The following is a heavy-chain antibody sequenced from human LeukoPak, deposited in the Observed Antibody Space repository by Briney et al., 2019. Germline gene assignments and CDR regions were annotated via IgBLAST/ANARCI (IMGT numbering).Heavy chain of an antibody. CDR1: GGSISSGDYY. Sequence: SETLSLTCTVSGGSISSGDYYWSWIRQPPGKGLECIGYIYYSGSTYYNPSLKSRVTISVDTSKNQFSLKLSSVTAADTAVYYCARHSRNTFGVVVVPYYFDYWGQGTLVTVSS. CDR3: ARHSRNTFGVVVVPYYFDY. CDR2: IYYSGST. J-gene: IGHJ4*02. D-gene: IGHD3-16*02. V-gene: IGHV4-30-4*01.